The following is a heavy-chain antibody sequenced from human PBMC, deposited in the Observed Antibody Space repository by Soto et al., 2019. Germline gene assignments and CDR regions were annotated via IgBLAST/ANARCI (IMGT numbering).Heavy chain of an antibody. CDR1: GGYINYYY. Sequence: SETLSLTCTVSGGYINYYYWSWIRQPPGRGLEWIGYITYSGNTNYNPSLKSRVSISLDTSRNQFSLMLSSVTAADTAVYYCARDRLGSGSYLAFDPWGQGTLVTVSS. V-gene: IGHV4-59*01. CDR2: ITYSGNT. CDR3: ARDRLGSGSYLAFDP. J-gene: IGHJ5*02. D-gene: IGHD3-10*01.